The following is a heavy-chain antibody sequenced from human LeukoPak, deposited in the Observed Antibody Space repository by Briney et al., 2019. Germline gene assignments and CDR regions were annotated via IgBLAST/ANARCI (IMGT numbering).Heavy chain of an antibody. V-gene: IGHV1-2*02. CDR1: GYTFTGYY. J-gene: IGHJ4*02. D-gene: IGHD2-15*01. CDR2: INPNSGGT. Sequence: ASVKVSCKASGYTFTGYYMHWVRQAPGQGLEWMGWINPNSGGTNYAQKFQGRVTMTTDTSISTAYMELSRLRADDTAVYYCARGFTRYCSGGSCYCEDYWGQGTLVTVSS. CDR3: ARGFTRYCSGGSCYCEDY.